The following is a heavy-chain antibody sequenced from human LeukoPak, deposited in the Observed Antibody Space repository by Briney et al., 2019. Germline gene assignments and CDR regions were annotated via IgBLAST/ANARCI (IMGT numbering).Heavy chain of an antibody. D-gene: IGHD3-9*01. Sequence: GRSLRLSCAASGFTFDDYAMHWVRQAPGKGLEWVSGISWNSGNIYYEDSVKGRFTISRDNAKNSLYLQMNSLRAEDTALYYCAKGEAIRYFDWLLYDWGQGIPVIVSS. CDR1: GFTFDDYA. V-gene: IGHV3-9*01. J-gene: IGHJ4*02. CDR2: ISWNSGNI. CDR3: AKGEAIRYFDWLLYD.